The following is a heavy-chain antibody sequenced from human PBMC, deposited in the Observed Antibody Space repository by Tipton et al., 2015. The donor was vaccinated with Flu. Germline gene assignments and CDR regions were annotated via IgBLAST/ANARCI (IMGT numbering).Heavy chain of an antibody. CDR3: ARGVPAGGTRGYYYYGLDV. CDR2: LWYDGSNQ. CDR1: GFTFSTYG. Sequence: SGFTFSTYGMHWVRQTPGKGLEWVAVLWYDGSNQFYGDSVKGRFAVSRDDSKRTLYLQMDSLRGEDTAVYYCARGVPAGGTRGYYYYGLDVWGQGTTVTVSS. J-gene: IGHJ6*02. V-gene: IGHV3-33*01. D-gene: IGHD2-2*01.